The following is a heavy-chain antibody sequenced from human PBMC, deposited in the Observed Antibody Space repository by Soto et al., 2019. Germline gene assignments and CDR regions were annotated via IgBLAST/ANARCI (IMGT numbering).Heavy chain of an antibody. CDR2: INPSGGRT. D-gene: IGHD3-22*01. V-gene: IGHV1-46*01. CDR1: GNSFTTYY. CDR3: AGLYHYDSSGYYDY. Sequence: PSVKVSCTASGNSFTTYYMHWVRQAPGQGLEWMGIINPSGGRTTYAQKFQGRVTMTRDTSTSTFHMELSSLTSEDTAVYYCAGLYHYDSSGYYDYWGQGTLVTVSS. J-gene: IGHJ4*02.